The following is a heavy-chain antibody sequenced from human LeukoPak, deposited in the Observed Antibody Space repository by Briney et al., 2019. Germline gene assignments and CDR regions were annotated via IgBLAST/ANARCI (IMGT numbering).Heavy chain of an antibody. CDR2: INPSGGST. J-gene: IGHJ4*02. D-gene: IGHD3-22*01. V-gene: IGHV1-46*01. Sequence: GASVKVSCKASGYTFTSYYMHWVRQAPGQGLERMGIINPSGGSTSYAQKFQGRVTMTTDTSTSTAYMELRSLRSDDTAVYYCARVPTYSSGYPYWGQGTLVTVSS. CDR3: ARVPTYSSGYPY. CDR1: GYTFTSYY.